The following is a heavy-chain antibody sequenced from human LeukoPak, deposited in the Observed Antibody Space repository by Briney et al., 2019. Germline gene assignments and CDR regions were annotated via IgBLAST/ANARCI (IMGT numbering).Heavy chain of an antibody. Sequence: ASVKVSCKASGYSFADYYMHWVRQAPGQGLEWMGWISAYNGNTNYAQKLQGRVTMTTDTSTSTAYMELRSLRSDDTAVYYCARGGGAMVRGVIILRDYYYYMDVWGKGTTVTISS. CDR3: ARGGGAMVRGVIILRDYYYYMDV. CDR2: ISAYNGNT. J-gene: IGHJ6*03. D-gene: IGHD3-10*01. V-gene: IGHV1-18*04. CDR1: GYSFADYY.